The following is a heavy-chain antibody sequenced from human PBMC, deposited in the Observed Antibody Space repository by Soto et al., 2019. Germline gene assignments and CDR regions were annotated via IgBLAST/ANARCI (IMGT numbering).Heavy chain of an antibody. V-gene: IGHV1-69*02. CDR1: GGTFSSYT. J-gene: IGHJ4*02. CDR2: IIPILGIA. CDR3: ARGRRDSARQAVFDY. D-gene: IGHD2-15*01. Sequence: QVQLVQSGAEVKKPGSSVKVSCKASGGTFSSYTISWVRQAPGQGLEWMGRIIPILGIANYAQKFQGRVTITADKSTSTAYMELSSLRSEDTAVYYCARGRRDSARQAVFDYWGQGTLVTVSS.